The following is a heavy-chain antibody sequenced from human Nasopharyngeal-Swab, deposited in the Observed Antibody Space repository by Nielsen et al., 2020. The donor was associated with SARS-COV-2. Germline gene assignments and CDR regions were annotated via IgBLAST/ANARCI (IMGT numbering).Heavy chain of an antibody. J-gene: IGHJ6*03. CDR3: ARVGGLWSAGFYYYYMDV. V-gene: IGHV4-59*01. CDR2: IYYSGST. Sequence: WIRQPPGKGLEWIGYIYYSGSTNYNPSLKSRVTISVDTSENQFSLKLSSVTAADTAAYYCARVGGLWSAGFYYYYMDVWGKGTTVTVSS. D-gene: IGHD3-3*01.